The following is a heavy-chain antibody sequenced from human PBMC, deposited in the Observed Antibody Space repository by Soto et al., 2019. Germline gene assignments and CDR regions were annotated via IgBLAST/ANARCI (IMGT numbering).Heavy chain of an antibody. CDR1: GGTFSSYA. CDR3: ARDAADYYDSSGYWYYFDY. CDR2: IIPIFGTA. J-gene: IGHJ4*02. V-gene: IGHV1-69*13. Sequence: SVKVSCKASGGTFSSYAISWVRQAPGQGLEWMGGIIPIFGTANYAQKFQGRVTITADESTSTAYMELSSLRSEDTAVYYCARDAADYYDSSGYWYYFDYWGQGTLVTVSS. D-gene: IGHD3-22*01.